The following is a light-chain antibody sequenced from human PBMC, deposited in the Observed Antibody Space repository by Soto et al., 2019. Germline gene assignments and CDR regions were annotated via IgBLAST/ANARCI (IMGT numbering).Light chain of an antibody. V-gene: IGKV1-6*01. Sequence: AIQMTQSPSSLSASVGDRVTITCRASQDIRNDLGWYQQKPGKATELLIFAASNLQGEVPSRFSGSGSGTDFTLTISSLQPEDFATYYCLQDYNYPWTFGQGTKVEIE. CDR3: LQDYNYPWT. CDR2: AAS. CDR1: QDIRND. J-gene: IGKJ1*01.